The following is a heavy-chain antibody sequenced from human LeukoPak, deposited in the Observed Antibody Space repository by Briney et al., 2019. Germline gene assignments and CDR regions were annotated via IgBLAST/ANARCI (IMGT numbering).Heavy chain of an antibody. V-gene: IGHV4-39*01. CDR2: IYYSGST. CDR3: AKVRGDYGIFSYIAV. CDR1: GGSIGVSSYY. D-gene: IGHD4/OR15-4a*01. Sequence: SETLSLTCTVSGGSIGVSSYYWGWIRQPPGKALEWIGTIYYSGSTYYNPSLRSRVTISVDMSKNQFSLMLNSVTAADTAVFYCAKVRGDYGIFSYIAVWGKGTTVTVSS. J-gene: IGHJ6*03.